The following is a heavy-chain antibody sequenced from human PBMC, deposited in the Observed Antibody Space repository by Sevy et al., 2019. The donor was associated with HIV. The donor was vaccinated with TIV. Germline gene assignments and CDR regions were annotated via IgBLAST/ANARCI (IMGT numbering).Heavy chain of an antibody. CDR3: ARDSRYLYNLLTGRTGEAFDI. V-gene: IGHV3-30*04. J-gene: IGHJ3*02. D-gene: IGHD3-9*01. Sequence: GGSLRLSCAAAGFTFSSNAIHWVRQAPGKGLEWVAVISYDGYNKYYAHSVRGRFTLARDNSKNILYLQMNNLRPEETAVYCCARDSRYLYNLLTGRTGEAFDIWGQGTRVTVSS. CDR2: ISYDGYNK. CDR1: GFTFSSNA.